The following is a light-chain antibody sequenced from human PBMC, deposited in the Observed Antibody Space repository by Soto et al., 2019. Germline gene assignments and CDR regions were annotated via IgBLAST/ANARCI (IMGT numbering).Light chain of an antibody. Sequence: EIVLTQSPGTLSLSPGERATLSCRASQSVSSSYLAWYQQNRGQAPRLLIYGASSRAPGIPDRFGGSGSGTDFTLTISRLETEDFAVYYCQQYGSSRWTFGQGTNVEIK. CDR2: GAS. V-gene: IGKV3-20*01. CDR3: QQYGSSRWT. J-gene: IGKJ1*01. CDR1: QSVSSSY.